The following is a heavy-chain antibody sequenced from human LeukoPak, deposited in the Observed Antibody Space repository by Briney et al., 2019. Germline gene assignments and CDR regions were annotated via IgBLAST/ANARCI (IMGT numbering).Heavy chain of an antibody. D-gene: IGHD4-23*01. CDR2: INHSGNS. J-gene: IGHJ4*02. Sequence: SETLSLTCAVYGGSFSDYYWSWIRMPPGKGLEWIGEINHSGNSNYNPSLKSRVTISVDTSKNQFSLKLSSVTAADTAVYYCARGSDYGANLIDYWGQGTLVTVSS. CDR3: ARGSDYGANLIDY. CDR1: GGSFSDYY. V-gene: IGHV4-34*01.